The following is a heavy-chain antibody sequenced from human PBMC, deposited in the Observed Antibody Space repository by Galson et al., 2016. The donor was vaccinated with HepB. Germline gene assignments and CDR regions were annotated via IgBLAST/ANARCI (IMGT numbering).Heavy chain of an antibody. CDR2: INDLGRT. V-gene: IGHV4-31*03. CDR3: PRDSSGYYQNLDF. D-gene: IGHD6-19*01. J-gene: IGHJ4*02. Sequence: TLSLTCNVSGDSRSGGPLQWSWVRQTPGMGLEWLGLINDLGRTLYNPALRSRVTMSLDMSKNLFSLRLTSVTAADTATYFCPRDSSGYYQNLDFWGRGSLVTVSS. CDR1: GDSRSGGPLQ.